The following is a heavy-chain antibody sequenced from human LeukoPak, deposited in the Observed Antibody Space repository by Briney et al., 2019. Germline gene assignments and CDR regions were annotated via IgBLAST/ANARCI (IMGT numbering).Heavy chain of an antibody. CDR3: AREWGTFEY. Sequence: SETLSLTCTVSGGSLSTYYWSWIRQPPGKGLEWIGYIYYSGSTDYNPSLKSRVTMSLDTSKNQFSLNLSSVTAADPAVYYCAREWGTFEYWGQGTLVTVSS. CDR1: GGSLSTYY. D-gene: IGHD1-1*01. CDR2: IYYSGST. V-gene: IGHV4-59*01. J-gene: IGHJ4*02.